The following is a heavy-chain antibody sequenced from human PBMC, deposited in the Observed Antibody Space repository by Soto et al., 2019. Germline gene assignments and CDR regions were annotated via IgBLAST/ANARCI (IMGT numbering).Heavy chain of an antibody. J-gene: IGHJ5*02. CDR2: ISAYNGNT. D-gene: IGHD3-3*01. CDR3: ARDGSPLLRFLEWLAPNHNWFDP. V-gene: IGHV1-18*01. CDR1: GYTFPSYV. Sequence: GASVKVSCKASGYTFPSYVISWVRQAQGQGLEWMGWISAYNGNTNYAQKLQGRVTMTTDTSTSTAYMELRSLRSDDTAVYYCARDGSPLLRFLEWLAPNHNWFDPWGQGTLVTVSS.